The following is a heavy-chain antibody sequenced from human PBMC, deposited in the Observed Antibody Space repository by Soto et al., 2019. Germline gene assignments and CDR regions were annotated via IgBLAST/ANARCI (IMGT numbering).Heavy chain of an antibody. CDR1: GGTFSSYA. Sequence: QVQLVQSGAEVKKPGSSVKVSCKASGGTFSSYAISWVRQAPGQGLEWMGGIIPIFGTANYAQKFQGRVTITADEPTSTAYMELSSLKSEDTAVDYCARDPQGSYWGGGFDYWGQGTLVTVSS. D-gene: IGHD1-26*01. J-gene: IGHJ4*02. V-gene: IGHV1-69*01. CDR3: ARDPQGSYWGGGFDY. CDR2: IIPIFGTA.